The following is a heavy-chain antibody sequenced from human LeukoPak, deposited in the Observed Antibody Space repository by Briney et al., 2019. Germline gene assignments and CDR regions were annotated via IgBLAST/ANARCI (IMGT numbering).Heavy chain of an antibody. J-gene: IGHJ5*02. V-gene: IGHV4-38-2*02. Sequence: SETLSLTCTVSGYSISSGYYWGWIRQPPGKGLEWIGSGSTYYNPSLKSRVTISVDTSKNQFSLKLSSVTAADTAVYYCESLWIQLWLPNWFDPWGQGTLVTVSS. CDR2: SGST. CDR3: ESLWIQLWLPNWFDP. CDR1: GYSISSGYY. D-gene: IGHD5-18*01.